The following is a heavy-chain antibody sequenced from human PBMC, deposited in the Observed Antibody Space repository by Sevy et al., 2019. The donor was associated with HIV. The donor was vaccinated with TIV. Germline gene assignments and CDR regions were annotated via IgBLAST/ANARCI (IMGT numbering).Heavy chain of an antibody. J-gene: IGHJ6*02. CDR2: INHSGGT. D-gene: IGHD4-17*01. CDR1: GGSFSGYY. Sequence: SETLSLTCAVYGGSFSGYYWSWIRQPPGKGLEWIGEINHSGGTNYNPSLKSRVTISLDTSKNQFSLKLSSVTAADTAVYYCARGSDYGGNYYYYGMDVWGQGTTVTVSS. V-gene: IGHV4-34*01. CDR3: ARGSDYGGNYYYYGMDV.